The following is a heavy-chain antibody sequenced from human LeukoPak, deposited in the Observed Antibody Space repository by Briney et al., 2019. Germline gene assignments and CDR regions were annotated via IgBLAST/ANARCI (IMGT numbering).Heavy chain of an antibody. CDR3: AREGSGITIFTPTYYMDV. V-gene: IGHV3-48*03. D-gene: IGHD3-9*01. CDR2: ISSSGSTI. J-gene: IGHJ6*03. Sequence: PGGSLRLSCAASGFTFSNYDMNWVRQAPGKGLEWVSYISSSGSTIYYADSVKGRFTISRDNAKNSLYLQMNSLRAEDTAVYYCAREGSGITIFTPTYYMDVWGKGTTVTISS. CDR1: GFTFSNYD.